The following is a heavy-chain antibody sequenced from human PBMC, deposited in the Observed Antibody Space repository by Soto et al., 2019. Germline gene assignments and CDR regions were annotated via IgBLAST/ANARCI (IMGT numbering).Heavy chain of an antibody. V-gene: IGHV3-30-3*01. D-gene: IGHD2-15*01. CDR3: ARDLHNIVVVVAATPIGY. CDR2: ISYDGSNK. Sequence: GGSLRLSCAASGFTFSSYAMHWVRQAPGKGLEWVAVISYDGSNKYYADSVKGRFTISRDNSKNTLYLQMNSLRAEDTAVYYCARDLHNIVVVVAATPIGYWGQGTLVTVSS. CDR1: GFTFSSYA. J-gene: IGHJ4*02.